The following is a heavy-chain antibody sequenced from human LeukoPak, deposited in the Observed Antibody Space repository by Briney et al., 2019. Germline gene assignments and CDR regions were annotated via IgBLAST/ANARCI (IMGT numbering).Heavy chain of an antibody. V-gene: IGHV1-8*01. D-gene: IGHD2-15*01. J-gene: IGHJ5*02. CDR3: ARSHTRKRFCGGGRCYPAVWWFDP. Sequence: ASVKLSCKASVYTVINSGINWVRHWPGQGLEWRAGIDAKNDNRGYAQNFHGRVTITTDTSISTAYMQLSSLRCEDTAVYSCARSHTRKRFCGGGRCYPAVWWFDPWGQGTLVTVSS. CDR2: IDAKNDNR. CDR1: VYTVINSG.